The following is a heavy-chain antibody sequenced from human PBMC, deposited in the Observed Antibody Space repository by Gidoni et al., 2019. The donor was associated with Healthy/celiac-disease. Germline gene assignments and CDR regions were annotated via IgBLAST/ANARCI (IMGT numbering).Heavy chain of an antibody. Sequence: VQLQESGPGLVKPSQTLSLTCTVSGGSISRGGYSWSWIRQHPGKGLEWIGYIYYSGSTYYNPSLKSRVTISVDTSKNQFSLKLSSVTAADTAVYYCARAHYYGSGSYGMDVWGQGTTVTVSS. V-gene: IGHV4-31*03. CDR2: IYYSGST. J-gene: IGHJ6*02. CDR3: ARAHYYGSGSYGMDV. D-gene: IGHD3-10*01. CDR1: GGSISRGGYS.